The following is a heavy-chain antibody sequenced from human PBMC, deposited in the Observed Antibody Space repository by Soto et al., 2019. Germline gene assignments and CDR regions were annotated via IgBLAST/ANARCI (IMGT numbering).Heavy chain of an antibody. CDR2: ISYDGSNK. V-gene: IGHV3-30*03. CDR3: ASQDEEGVN. CDR1: GFTFSSYG. Sequence: QVQLVESGGGVVQPGRSLRLSCAASGFTFSSYGMHWVRQAPGKGLEWVAVISYDGSNKYYVDSVKGRFTISRDNSKNTLYLQMNSLRAEDTAVYYCASQDEEGVNWGQGTLVTVSS. D-gene: IGHD2-15*01. J-gene: IGHJ4*02.